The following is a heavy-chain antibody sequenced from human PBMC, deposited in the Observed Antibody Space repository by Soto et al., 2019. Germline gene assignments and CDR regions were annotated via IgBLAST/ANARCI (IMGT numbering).Heavy chain of an antibody. V-gene: IGHV3-23*01. CDR3: AKEGPSYGSSLSGFDY. J-gene: IGHJ4*02. CDR2: ISGSGGST. D-gene: IGHD6-13*01. Sequence: GKVLEWVSAISGSGGSTYYADSVKGRFTISRDNSKNTLYLQMNSLRAEDTAVYYFAKEGPSYGSSLSGFDYRGEGLFVTVSS.